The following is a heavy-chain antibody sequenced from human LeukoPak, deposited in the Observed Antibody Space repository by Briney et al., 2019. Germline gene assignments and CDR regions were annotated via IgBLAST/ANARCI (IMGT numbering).Heavy chain of an antibody. CDR1: GGSISSYY. CDR3: ARGGYYMDV. J-gene: IGHJ6*03. CDR2: IYYSGST. V-gene: IGHV4-59*01. Sequence: SETLSLTCTVSGGSISSYYWSWIRQPPGKGLEWIGYIYYSGSTNYNPSLKSRLTISLDTSKNQFSLNLNSVTAADTAVYYCARGGYYMDVWGKGTTVTVSS.